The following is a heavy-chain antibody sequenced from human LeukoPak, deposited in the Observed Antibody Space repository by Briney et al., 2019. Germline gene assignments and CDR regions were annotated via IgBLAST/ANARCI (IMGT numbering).Heavy chain of an antibody. CDR1: GYTFTSYG. D-gene: IGHD3-10*01. CDR3: ARVPRTLWFGDLNDNWFDP. Sequence: ASVKVSCKASGYTFTSYGISWVRQAPGQGLEWMGWISAYNGNTNYAQKLQGRVIMTTDTSTSTAYMELRSLRSDDTAVYYCARVPRTLWFGDLNDNWFDPWGQGTLVTVSS. CDR2: ISAYNGNT. V-gene: IGHV1-18*01. J-gene: IGHJ5*02.